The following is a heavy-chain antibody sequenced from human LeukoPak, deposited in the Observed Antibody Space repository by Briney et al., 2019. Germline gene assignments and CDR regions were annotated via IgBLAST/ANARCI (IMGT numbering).Heavy chain of an antibody. V-gene: IGHV3-23*01. Sequence: ASLRLSCAASGFTVTNYAMYWVRQAPGKGLEWVSAISGRDDSTYYADSVKGRFTISRDTSKNTLFLQMNSLRAEDTAVYYCAKWGDYDILTGYYDPDYWGQGTLVTVSS. CDR2: ISGRDDST. D-gene: IGHD3-9*01. J-gene: IGHJ4*02. CDR1: GFTVTNYA. CDR3: AKWGDYDILTGYYDPDY.